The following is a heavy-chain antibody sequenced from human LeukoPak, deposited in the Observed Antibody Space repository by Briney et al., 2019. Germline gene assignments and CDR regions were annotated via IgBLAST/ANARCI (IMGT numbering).Heavy chain of an antibody. CDR1: GGSISSGDYY. CDR2: IYYSGST. V-gene: IGHV4-30-4*08. D-gene: IGHD6-13*01. CDR3: ARLWHSSSWYDGFDY. J-gene: IGHJ4*02. Sequence: PSQTLSLTCTVSGGSISSGDYYWSWIRQPPGKGLEWIGYIYYSGSTYYNPSLKSRVTISVDTSKNQFSLRLNSVTAADTAVYYCARLWHSSSWYDGFDYWGQGTLVTVSS.